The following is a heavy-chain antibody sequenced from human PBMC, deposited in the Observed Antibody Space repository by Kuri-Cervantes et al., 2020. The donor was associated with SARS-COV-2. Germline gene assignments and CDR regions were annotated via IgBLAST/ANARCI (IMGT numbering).Heavy chain of an antibody. CDR1: GFPFSHYG. D-gene: IGHD3-3*01. CDR3: AKDPTAFGVVITNYFDS. Sequence: LTCAASGFPFSHYGMHWVRQAPGKGLEWVGFIRYDESNRYYAESVKGRFTISKDSSKNTVHLQMNSLRTEDTAVYYCAKDPTAFGVVITNYFDSWGQGALVTVSS. J-gene: IGHJ4*02. CDR2: IRYDESNR. V-gene: IGHV3-30*02.